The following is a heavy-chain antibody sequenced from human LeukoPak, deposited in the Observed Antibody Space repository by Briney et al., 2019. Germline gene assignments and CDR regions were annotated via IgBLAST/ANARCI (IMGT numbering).Heavy chain of an antibody. D-gene: IGHD2/OR15-2a*01. CDR2: ISPSGGIT. CDR3: AKGVNYFALEY. Sequence: GGSLRLSCAASGFTFNTYAMSWVRQAPGKGLEWVSAISPSGGITYYEDSVKGRFTISRDNSKNTLYLQMNSLRAEDTAVYYCAKGVNYFALEYWGQGILVTVSS. V-gene: IGHV3-23*01. J-gene: IGHJ4*02. CDR1: GFTFNTYA.